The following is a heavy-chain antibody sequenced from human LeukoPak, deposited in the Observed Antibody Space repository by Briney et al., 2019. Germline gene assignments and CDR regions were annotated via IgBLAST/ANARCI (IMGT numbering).Heavy chain of an antibody. D-gene: IGHD2-2*01. V-gene: IGHV3-7*01. Sequence: GGSLRLSCTASGFTFTKYWMTWVRQAPGKGLEWVANIKQDGSEKFYVDSVKGRFTISRNNAKNSLDLQINSLGAEDTAVYYCARGXXXRSTSCYLDNWGQGTLVTVSS. CDR2: IKQDGSEK. J-gene: IGHJ4*02. CDR3: ARGXXXRSTSCYLDN. CDR1: GFTFTKYW.